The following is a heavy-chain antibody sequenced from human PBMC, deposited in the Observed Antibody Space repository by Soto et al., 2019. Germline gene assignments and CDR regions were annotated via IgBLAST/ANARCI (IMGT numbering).Heavy chain of an antibody. V-gene: IGHV3-9*01. D-gene: IGHD4-17*01. CDR2: ISWNSGSI. CDR1: GFTFDEYV. CDR3: AKDNGRYGDYGYYFDY. J-gene: IGHJ4*02. Sequence: EVQLVESGGGLVQPGRSLRLSCAASGFTFDEYVMHWVRQAPGKGLEWVSGISWNSGSIGYADSVKGRFTISRDNAKNSLYLQMNSLRAEDTALYYCAKDNGRYGDYGYYFDYWGQGTLVTVSS.